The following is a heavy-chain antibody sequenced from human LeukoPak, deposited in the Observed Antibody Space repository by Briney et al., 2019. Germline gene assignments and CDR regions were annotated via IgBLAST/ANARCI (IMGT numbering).Heavy chain of an antibody. D-gene: IGHD3-10*01. CDR1: GFTFSSYG. V-gene: IGHV3-33*08. CDR2: IWYDGSNK. J-gene: IGHJ4*02. CDR3: ARESVFVVRGVIDY. Sequence: PGGSLRLSCAASGFTFSSYGMHWVRQAPGKGLEWVAVIWYDGSNKYYADSVKGRFTISRDNSKNTLYLQMNSLRAEDTAVYYCARESVFVVRGVIDYWGQGTLVTVSS.